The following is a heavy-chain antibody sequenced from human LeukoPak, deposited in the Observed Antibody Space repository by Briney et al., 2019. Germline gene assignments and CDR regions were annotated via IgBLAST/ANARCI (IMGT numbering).Heavy chain of an antibody. V-gene: IGHV5-51*01. J-gene: IGHJ3*02. CDR3: ARPGDSRSYGDAFDI. CDR2: IYPGDSDT. Sequence: GESLKISCKGSGYSFTSYWIGWVRQMPGKGLEWMGIIYPGDSDTRYSPSFQGQVTISADKSISTAYLQWSSLKASDTAMNYCARPGDSRSYGDAFDIWGQGTMVTVSS. CDR1: GYSFTSYW. D-gene: IGHD1-26*01.